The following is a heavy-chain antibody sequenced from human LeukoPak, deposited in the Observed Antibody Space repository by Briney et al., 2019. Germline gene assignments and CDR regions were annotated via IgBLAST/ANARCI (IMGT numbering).Heavy chain of an antibody. CDR1: GYTFTGYY. J-gene: IGHJ3*02. Sequence: ASVKVSCKASGYTFTGYYMHWVRQPPGQGLECMGCMHPNSGGTNYAQKFQGRVTMTRDTSISTAYMELSRLRSDDTAVYYCARVWYYDILTGSDAFDIWGQGTMVTVSS. CDR2: MHPNSGGT. V-gene: IGHV1-2*02. CDR3: ARVWYYDILTGSDAFDI. D-gene: IGHD3-9*01.